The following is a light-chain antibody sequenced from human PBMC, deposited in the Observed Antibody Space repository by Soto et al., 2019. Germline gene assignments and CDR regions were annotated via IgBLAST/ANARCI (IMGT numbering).Light chain of an antibody. CDR2: EVT. CDR3: SSYTSLSTRV. CDR1: SSDVGGYNY. V-gene: IGLV2-14*01. J-gene: IGLJ1*01. Sequence: QSALTQPASVSGSPGQSITISCTGTSSDVGGYNYVSWYQQHPGKAPKLMIYEVTNRPSGVSNRFSGSKSGNTASLTISGLQAEDEADYYCSSYTSLSTRVFGTGTQLTVL.